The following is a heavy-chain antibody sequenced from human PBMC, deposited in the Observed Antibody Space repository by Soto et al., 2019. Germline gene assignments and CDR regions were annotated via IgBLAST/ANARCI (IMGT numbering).Heavy chain of an antibody. V-gene: IGHV3-30*18. CDR1: GFTFSSYG. D-gene: IGHD3-9*01. CDR2: ISYDGSNK. CDR3: AKDLTSGILWFDP. Sequence: QVQLVESGGGVVQPGRSLRLSCAASGFTFSSYGMHWVRQAPGKGLEWVAVISYDGSNKYYADSVKGRFTISRDNSKNTLYLQMNSLRAEDTAVYYCAKDLTSGILWFDPWGQGTLVTVSS. J-gene: IGHJ5*02.